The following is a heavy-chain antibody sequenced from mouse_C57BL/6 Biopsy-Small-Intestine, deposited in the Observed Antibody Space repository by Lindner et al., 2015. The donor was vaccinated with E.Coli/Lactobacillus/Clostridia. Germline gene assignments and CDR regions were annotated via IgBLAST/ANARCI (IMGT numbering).Heavy chain of an antibody. V-gene: IGHV1-19*01. Sequence: VQLQESGPVLVKPGASVKMSCKASGYTFTDYYMNWVKQCHGKSLEWIGVINPDNGATGDNQKFKDKATLTVDKSSSTAYMELNSLTSEDSAVYYCARAGGSSYDWYFDVWGTGTTVTVSS. CDR3: ARAGGSSYDWYFDV. CDR2: INPDNGAT. D-gene: IGHD1-1*01. CDR1: GYTFTDYY. J-gene: IGHJ1*03.